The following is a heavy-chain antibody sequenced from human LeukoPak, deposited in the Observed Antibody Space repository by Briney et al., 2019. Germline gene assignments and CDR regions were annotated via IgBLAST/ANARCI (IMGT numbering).Heavy chain of an antibody. D-gene: IGHD6-19*01. CDR2: ISSSGSTI. CDR1: GFTFSSYE. V-gene: IGHV3-48*03. J-gene: IGHJ4*02. Sequence: GGSLRLSCAASGFTFSSYEMNWVRQAPGKGLEWVSYISSSGSTIYYADSVSGRSTISRDNAKNSLYLQMNSLRAEDTAVYYCARAPGWDDDYFDYWGQGTLVTVSS. CDR3: ARAPGWDDDYFDY.